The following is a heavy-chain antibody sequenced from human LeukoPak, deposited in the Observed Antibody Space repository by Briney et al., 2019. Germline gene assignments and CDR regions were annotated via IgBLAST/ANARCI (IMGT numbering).Heavy chain of an antibody. D-gene: IGHD4-11*01. CDR1: GFTFRNYG. CDR3: AKDDYPRTGDV. V-gene: IGHV3-21*04. Sequence: GGSLRLSCAASGFTFRNYGMHWVRQAPGKGLEWVSSLSSNSYYIYYADSVKGRFTISRDNSKNTLYLQMNSLRAEDTAVYYCAKDDYPRTGDVWGKGTTVTVSS. CDR2: LSSNSYYI. J-gene: IGHJ6*04.